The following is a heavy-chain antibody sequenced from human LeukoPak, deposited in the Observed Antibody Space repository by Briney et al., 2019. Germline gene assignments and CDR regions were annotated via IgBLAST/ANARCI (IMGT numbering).Heavy chain of an antibody. CDR1: GGSISSYY. D-gene: IGHD3-10*01. V-gene: IGHV4-59*01. CDR3: ARDFGGSYYYYYMDV. J-gene: IGHJ6*03. CDR2: IYYSGST. Sequence: PSETLSLTCTVSGGSISSYYWSWIRQPPGKGLEWIGYIYYSGSTNYNPSLKSRVTISVDTSKNQFSLKLSSVTAADTAVYYCARDFGGSYYYYYMDVWGKGATVTVSS.